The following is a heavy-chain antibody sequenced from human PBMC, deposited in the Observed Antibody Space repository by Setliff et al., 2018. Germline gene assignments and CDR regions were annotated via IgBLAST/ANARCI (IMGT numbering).Heavy chain of an antibody. J-gene: IGHJ4*02. V-gene: IGHV1-3*01. CDR3: AYDSSGYYPGY. Sequence: GASVKVSCRASGYTFTSYAMHWVRQAPGQRLEWMGWINAYNGNTNYAQRFQVRVTMTMDTSTGTAYMELRSLRSDDTAVYICAYDSSGYYPGYWGQGTLVTVSS. CDR2: INAYNGNT. D-gene: IGHD3-22*01. CDR1: GYTFTSYA.